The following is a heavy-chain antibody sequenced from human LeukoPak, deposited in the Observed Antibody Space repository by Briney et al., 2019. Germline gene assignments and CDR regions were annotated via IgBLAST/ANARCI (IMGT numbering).Heavy chain of an antibody. D-gene: IGHD6-13*01. Sequence: GESLKISCKASGYSFSTYWIGWVRQTPRKGLEWMGIIYPGDSDARNSPSFQGQVTISADKSISTAFLQWSSLKVSDTAIYYCAKRSSASRYSVDYWGQGTLVTVSS. CDR2: IYPGDSDA. V-gene: IGHV5-51*01. CDR3: AKRSSASRYSVDY. J-gene: IGHJ4*02. CDR1: GYSFSTYW.